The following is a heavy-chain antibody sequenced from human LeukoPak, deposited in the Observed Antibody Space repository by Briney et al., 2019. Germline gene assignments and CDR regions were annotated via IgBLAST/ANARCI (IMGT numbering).Heavy chain of an antibody. J-gene: IGHJ4*01. V-gene: IGHV3-9*01. CDR3: VGGASGSYYHFDY. Sequence: GRSLRLSCAASGFTFDDSAMHWVRQPPGKGLGWVSGISWNSFTTDYADSVKGRFTIYRDNAKNSLYLQMNSLGPEDTALYYCVGGASGSYYHFDYWGPETLVTASS. CDR1: GFTFDDSA. D-gene: IGHD3-10*01. CDR2: ISWNSFTT.